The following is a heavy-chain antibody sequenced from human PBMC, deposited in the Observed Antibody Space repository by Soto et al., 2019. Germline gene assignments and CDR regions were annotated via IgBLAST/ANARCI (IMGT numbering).Heavy chain of an antibody. CDR3: ARTFYYDSSGQYYFDY. CDR2: IYYSGST. D-gene: IGHD3-22*01. J-gene: IGHJ4*02. V-gene: IGHV4-31*03. Sequence: PSETLFLTCTVSGGSISSGGYYWSWIRQHPGKGLEWIGYIYYSGSTYYNPSLKSRVTISVDTSKDQFSLQLTSVTAADTAVYFCARTFYYDSSGQYYFDYWGQGTLVTVSS. CDR1: GGSISSGGYY.